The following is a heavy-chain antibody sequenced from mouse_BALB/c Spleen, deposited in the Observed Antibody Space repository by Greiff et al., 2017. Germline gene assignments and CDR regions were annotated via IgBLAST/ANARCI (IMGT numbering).Heavy chain of an antibody. Sequence: DVKLQESGGGLVKPGGSLKLSCAASGFTFSDYYMYWVRQTPEKRLEWVATISDGGSYTYYPDSVKGRFTISRDNAKNNLYLQMSSLKSEDTAMYYCERGYDYDVGFAYWGQGTLVTVSA. J-gene: IGHJ3*01. CDR2: ISDGGSYT. D-gene: IGHD2-4*01. CDR3: ERGYDYDVGFAY. V-gene: IGHV5-4*02. CDR1: GFTFSDYY.